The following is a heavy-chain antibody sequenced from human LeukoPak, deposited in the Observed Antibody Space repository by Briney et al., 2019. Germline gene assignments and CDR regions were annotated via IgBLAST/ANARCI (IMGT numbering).Heavy chain of an antibody. V-gene: IGHV1-2*02. CDR3: ARPRGTSVRYYFDY. CDR2: INPNSGGT. Sequence: ASVKLSCKASGYTFTGYYMHWVRQAPGQGLEWMGWINPNSGGTNYAQKFQGRVTMTRDTSISTAYMELSRLRSDDTAVYYCARPRGTSVRYYFDYWGQGTLVTVSS. D-gene: IGHD3-10*01. CDR1: GYTFTGYY. J-gene: IGHJ4*02.